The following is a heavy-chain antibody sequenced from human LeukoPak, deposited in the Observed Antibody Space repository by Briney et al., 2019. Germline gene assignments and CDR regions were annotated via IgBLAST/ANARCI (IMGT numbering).Heavy chain of an antibody. CDR1: GGTFSSYT. CDR2: IIPILGIA. CDR3: ARGTGYCSGGSCPADAYYYYGMDV. V-gene: IGHV1-69*02. Sequence: GSSVKVSCKASGGTFSSYTISWVRQAPGQGLEWMGRIIPILGIANYAQKFQGRVTITAHKSTSTAYMELSSLRSEDTAVYYCARGTGYCSGGSCPADAYYYYGMDVWGQGTTVTVSS. D-gene: IGHD2-15*01. J-gene: IGHJ6*02.